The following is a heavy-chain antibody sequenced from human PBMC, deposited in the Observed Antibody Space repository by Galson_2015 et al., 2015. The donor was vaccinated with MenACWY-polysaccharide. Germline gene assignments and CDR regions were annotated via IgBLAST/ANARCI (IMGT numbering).Heavy chain of an antibody. CDR1: GFTFRSYG. Sequence: SLRLSCAASGFTFRSYGINWVRQAPGKGLEWVSNIISNGGTTYYADSVKGRFTSSRDNSKYMVYLQMNSLRVEDTAVYYCAKGSVWVGAYDIWGQGTMVTVSS. V-gene: IGHV3-23*01. J-gene: IGHJ3*02. CDR3: AKGSVWVGAYDI. D-gene: IGHD1-26*01. CDR2: IISNGGTT.